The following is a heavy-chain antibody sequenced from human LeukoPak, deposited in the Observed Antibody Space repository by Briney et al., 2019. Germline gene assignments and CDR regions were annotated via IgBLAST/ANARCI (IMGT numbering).Heavy chain of an antibody. Sequence: PGGSLRLSCAASGFSFSSYAMSWVRQAPGKGLEWVSGMSSSDSDTHYADSVKGRFTISKDNSKNTLYLQMYNLGAEDTAVYYCAKGRWSSGRYYFDYWGQGTLVTVSS. V-gene: IGHV3-23*01. D-gene: IGHD1-26*01. J-gene: IGHJ4*02. CDR2: MSSSDSDT. CDR1: GFSFSSYA. CDR3: AKGRWSSGRYYFDY.